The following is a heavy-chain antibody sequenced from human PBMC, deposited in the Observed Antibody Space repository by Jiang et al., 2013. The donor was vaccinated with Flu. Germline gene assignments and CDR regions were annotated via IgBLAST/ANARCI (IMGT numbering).Heavy chain of an antibody. V-gene: IGHV3-15*01. J-gene: IGHJ5*02. CDR3: ARHNGASAHQRSLPGHNWFDP. D-gene: IGHD1-14*01. Sequence: TDYAAPVKGRFSISRDDSKNTLYLQMNSLKASDTAMYYCARHNGASAHQRSLPGHNWFDPWGQGTLVTVSS. CDR2: T.